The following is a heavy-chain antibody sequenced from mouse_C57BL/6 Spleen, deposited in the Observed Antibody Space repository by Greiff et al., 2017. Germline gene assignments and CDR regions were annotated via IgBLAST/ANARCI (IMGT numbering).Heavy chain of an antibody. Sequence: EVQLQESGTVLARPGASVKMSCKTSGYTFTSYWMHWVKQRPGQGLEWIGAIYPGNSDTSDNQKFKGKAKLTAVTSASTAYMELSSLTTEDSAVYYCTRENYYGSAMGYWGQGTSVTVSS. J-gene: IGHJ4*01. D-gene: IGHD1-1*01. CDR3: TRENYYGSAMGY. V-gene: IGHV1-5*01. CDR2: IYPGNSDT. CDR1: GYTFTSYW.